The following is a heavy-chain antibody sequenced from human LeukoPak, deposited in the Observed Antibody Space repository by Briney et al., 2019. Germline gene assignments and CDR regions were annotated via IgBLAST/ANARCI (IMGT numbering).Heavy chain of an antibody. V-gene: IGHV1-18*04. CDR2: ISAYNGNT. CDR3: ARTNVSLWFGELSDNWFDP. D-gene: IGHD3-10*01. CDR1: GYTFTSYG. J-gene: IGHJ5*02. Sequence: GASVKVSCKASGYTFTSYGISWVRQAPGQGLEWMGWISAYNGNTNYAQKLQGRVTMTTDTSTSTAYMELRSLRSDDTAVYYCARTNVSLWFGELSDNWFDPWGQGTLVTVSS.